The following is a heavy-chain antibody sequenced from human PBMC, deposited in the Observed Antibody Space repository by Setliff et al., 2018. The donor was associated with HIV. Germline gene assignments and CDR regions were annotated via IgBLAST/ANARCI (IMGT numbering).Heavy chain of an antibody. CDR2: IYTSGSS. V-gene: IGHV4-61*09. CDR1: GGSIRSRSYY. D-gene: IGHD2-15*01. Sequence: PSETLSLTCSVSGGSIRSRSYYWSWIRQPAGKGLEWIGHIYTSGSSNYNPSLKSRVTISVDTSKNQLSLNATSVTAADTAVYYCARSSRGYCSGGSCYGFDPWGQGNLVTVSS. CDR3: ARSSRGYCSGGSCYGFDP. J-gene: IGHJ5*02.